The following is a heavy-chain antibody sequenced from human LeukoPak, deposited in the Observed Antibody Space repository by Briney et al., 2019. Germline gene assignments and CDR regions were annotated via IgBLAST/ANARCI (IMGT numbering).Heavy chain of an antibody. CDR3: ARRVGSYSDFDS. V-gene: IGHV5-51*01. CDR1: GYSFTNFW. D-gene: IGHD1-26*01. CDR2: IYPTDSDT. Sequence: GDSLQISCKGSGYSFTNFWIAWVRQMPGKGLEWMGIIYPTDSDTRYSPSFEGQVTISADESINTAYIQWNSLQASDTAMYYCARRVGSYSDFDSWGQGTLVTVSS. J-gene: IGHJ4*02.